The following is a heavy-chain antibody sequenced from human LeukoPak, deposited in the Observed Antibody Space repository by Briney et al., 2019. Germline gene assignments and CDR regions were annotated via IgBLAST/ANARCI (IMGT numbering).Heavy chain of an antibody. CDR1: GFTFSSYA. CDR2: ISGSGGST. CDR3: AKDRSVATAIHNAAFDI. Sequence: GGSLRLSCAASGFTFSSYAMSWVRQAPGKGLEWVSAISGSGGSTYYADSVKGRFTISRDNSKNTLYLQMNSLRAEDTAVYYCAKDRSVATAIHNAAFDIWGQGTMVTVSS. V-gene: IGHV3-23*01. D-gene: IGHD2-2*02. J-gene: IGHJ3*02.